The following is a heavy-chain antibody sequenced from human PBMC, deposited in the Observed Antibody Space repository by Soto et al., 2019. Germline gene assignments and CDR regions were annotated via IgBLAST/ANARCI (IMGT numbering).Heavy chain of an antibody. CDR1: GGSFSGSF. D-gene: IGHD6-6*01. Sequence: SETLSLTCAVYGGSFSGSFWNWIRQPPGKRLEWIGEINHSGGTNYNPSLKSRVTISVDTSKNQFSLKLSSVTAADTAVYYCARTRGSSSLHYYYGMDVWGQGTTVTVSS. CDR2: INHSGGT. J-gene: IGHJ6*02. V-gene: IGHV4-34*01. CDR3: ARTRGSSSLHYYYGMDV.